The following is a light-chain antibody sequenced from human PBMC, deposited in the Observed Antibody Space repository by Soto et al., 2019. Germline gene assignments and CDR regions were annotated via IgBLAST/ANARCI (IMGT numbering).Light chain of an antibody. CDR1: QTIDNY. J-gene: IGKJ1*01. V-gene: IGKV1-9*01. CDR2: LAS. Sequence: IQLTQSPSSLSASVGDTVTISCRASQTIDNYLAWYQQYPGRAPKLLIYLASTLQSGVPSRFSGSGSGTDFKLTISSLQPGDFATYYCQQLDSNPPWTFGQGTRVEIK. CDR3: QQLDSNPPWT.